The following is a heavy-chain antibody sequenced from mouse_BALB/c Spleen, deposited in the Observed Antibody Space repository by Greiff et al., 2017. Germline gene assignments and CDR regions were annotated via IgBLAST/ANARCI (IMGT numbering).Heavy chain of an antibody. D-gene: IGHD3-1*01. CDR2: ILPGSGST. J-gene: IGHJ4*01. CDR1: GYTFSSYW. Sequence: QVQLKQSGAELMKPGASVKISCKATGYTFSSYWIEWVKQRPGHGLEWIGEILPGSGSTNYNEKFKGKATFTADTSSNTAYMQLSSLTSEDSAVYYCARRGQLGLRNAMDYWGQGTSVTVSS. CDR3: ARRGQLGLRNAMDY. V-gene: IGHV1-9*01.